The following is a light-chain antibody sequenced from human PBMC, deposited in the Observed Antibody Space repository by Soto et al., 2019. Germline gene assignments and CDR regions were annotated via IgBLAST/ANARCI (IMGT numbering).Light chain of an antibody. CDR3: QQYGSSPGVFT. CDR2: GSS. CDR1: QSVSSNY. Sequence: EIVLTQSPVTLSLSPGERATLSCRANQSVSSNYLAWYQQKAGQAPRLPIYGSSSRATGIPGRFSGSGSGTDFTLAISRLEPEDVAVYFCQQYGSSPGVFTFGPGSKV. V-gene: IGKV3-20*01. J-gene: IGKJ3*01.